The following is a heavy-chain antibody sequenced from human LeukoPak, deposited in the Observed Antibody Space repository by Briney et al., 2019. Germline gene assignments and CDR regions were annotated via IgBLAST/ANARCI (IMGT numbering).Heavy chain of an antibody. CDR1: GYTFTTYY. CDR2: INLSGGRT. Sequence: ASVTVSFTSSGYTFTTYYMYWVRQAQAQGKEWMGIINLSGGRTSYAQKFQGRVTITRDTSTSTVYMDISSLRSELTAVYYCARAYCGGDCYSGIRTYYYGMDVWGQGTTVTISS. CDR3: ARAYCGGDCYSGIRTYYYGMDV. V-gene: IGHV1-46*01. J-gene: IGHJ6*02. D-gene: IGHD2-21*02.